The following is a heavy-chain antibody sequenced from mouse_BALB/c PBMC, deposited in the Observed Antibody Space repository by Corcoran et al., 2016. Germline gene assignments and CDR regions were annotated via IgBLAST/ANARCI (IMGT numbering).Heavy chain of an antibody. Sequence: EVQLQQSGPELVKPGASMKMSCKASGYTFTSYVMHWVKQKPGQGLEWIGYINPYNDGTKYNEKFKGKATLTSDKSSSTTYMELSSMTSEDSAVYYCARRLYYYAMDYWGQGTSVTVSS. D-gene: IGHD1-1*02. J-gene: IGHJ4*01. CDR2: INPYNDGT. CDR1: GYTFTSYV. CDR3: ARRLYYYAMDY. V-gene: IGHV1S136*01.